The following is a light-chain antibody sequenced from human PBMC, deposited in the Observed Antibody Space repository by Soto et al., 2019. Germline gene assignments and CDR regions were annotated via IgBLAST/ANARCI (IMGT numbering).Light chain of an antibody. CDR1: QSISSY. CDR3: KQSYSTPPT. Sequence: DIQMTQSPSSLSASVGDRVTITCRASQSISSYLNWYQQTPGKAPKLLIYAASSLQSGVPSRFSASGPGTDFTLTISSLQPEDFATHYCKQSYSTPPTFGQGTKVDIK. V-gene: IGKV1-39*01. J-gene: IGKJ1*01. CDR2: AAS.